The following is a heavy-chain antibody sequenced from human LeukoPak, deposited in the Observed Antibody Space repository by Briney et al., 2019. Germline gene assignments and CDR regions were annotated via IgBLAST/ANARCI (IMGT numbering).Heavy chain of an antibody. D-gene: IGHD1-26*01. CDR2: IRYDGSNK. Sequence: GGSLRLSCAASGFTFSSYGMHWVRQAPGKGLEWVAFIRYDGSNKYYADSVKGRLTISRDNSKNTLYLQMNSLRAEDTAVYYCAKITVGATTGDYWGQGTLVTVSS. CDR1: GFTFSSYG. CDR3: AKITVGATTGDY. V-gene: IGHV3-30*02. J-gene: IGHJ4*02.